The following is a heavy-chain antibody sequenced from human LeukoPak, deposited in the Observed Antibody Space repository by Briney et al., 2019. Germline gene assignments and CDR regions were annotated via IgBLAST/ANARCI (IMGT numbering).Heavy chain of an antibody. V-gene: IGHV3-30*02. CDR3: AKVQFDYGDTWRYAHDY. CDR1: GFTFSNYW. J-gene: IGHJ4*02. CDR2: IRYDGSSK. Sequence: PGGSLRLSCAASGFTFSNYWMTWVRQAPGKGLEWVSFIRYDGSSKYYADSVKGRFTISRDNSKSTLYLQMNSLRAEDTGVYYCAKVQFDYGDTWRYAHDYWGQGSLVTVSS. D-gene: IGHD4-17*01.